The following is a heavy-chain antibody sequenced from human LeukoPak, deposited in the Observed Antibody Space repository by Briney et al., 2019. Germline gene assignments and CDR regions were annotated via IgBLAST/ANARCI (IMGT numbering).Heavy chain of an antibody. J-gene: IGHJ5*02. CDR1: GFTFSSYS. CDR3: ARGSAYYDFWSGSLNWFDP. D-gene: IGHD3-3*01. V-gene: IGHV3-48*04. Sequence: GGSLRLSCAASGFTFSSYSMTWVRQAPGKGLEWVSYISSSSSTIYYADSVKGRFTISRDNAKNSLYLQMNSLRAEDTAVYYCARGSAYYDFWSGSLNWFDPWGQGTLVTVSS. CDR2: ISSSSSTI.